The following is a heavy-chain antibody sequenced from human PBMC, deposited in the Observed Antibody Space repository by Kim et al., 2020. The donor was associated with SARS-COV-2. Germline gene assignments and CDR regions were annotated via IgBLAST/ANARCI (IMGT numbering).Heavy chain of an antibody. CDR2: IYSGGST. J-gene: IGHJ6*02. D-gene: IGHD6-13*01. V-gene: IGHV3-66*01. CDR3: ASPAIGQQLVRKYYYYYGMDV. Sequence: GGSLRLSCAASGFTVSSNYMSWVRQAPGKGLEWVSVIYSGGSTYYADSVKGRFTISRDNSKNTLYLQMNSLRAEDTAVYYCASPAIGQQLVRKYYYYYGMDVWGQGTTVTVSS. CDR1: GFTVSSNY.